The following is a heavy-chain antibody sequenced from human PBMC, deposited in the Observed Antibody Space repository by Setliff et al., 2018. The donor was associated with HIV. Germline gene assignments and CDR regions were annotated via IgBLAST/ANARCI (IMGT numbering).Heavy chain of an antibody. CDR3: ARPALGIGGGSRFDT. CDR1: GGSFRSSRYY. Sequence: PSETLFLTCTVSGGSFRSSRYYWGWIRQPPGKGLEWNGNIHYGGFFWYSPSLKSRVTISVDTSKNQFSLKLSSVTAADTAVYSCARPALGIGGGSRFDTWGQGTRVTVSS. V-gene: IGHV4-39*01. CDR2: IHYGGFF. D-gene: IGHD3-10*01. J-gene: IGHJ4*02.